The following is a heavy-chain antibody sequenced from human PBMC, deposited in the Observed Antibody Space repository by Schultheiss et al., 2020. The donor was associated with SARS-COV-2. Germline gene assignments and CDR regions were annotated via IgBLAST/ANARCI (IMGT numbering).Heavy chain of an antibody. J-gene: IGHJ6*03. V-gene: IGHV3-33*08. CDR1: GFTFSSYS. D-gene: IGHD3-10*01. CDR2: IWYDGSNK. CDR3: ARVARSGSYYIYYYYMDV. Sequence: GGSLRLSCAASGFTFSSYSMNWVRQAPGKGLEWVAVIWYDGSNKYYADSVKGRFTISRDNAKNSLYLQMNSLRAEDTAVYYCARVARSGSYYIYYYYMDVWGKGTTVTVSS.